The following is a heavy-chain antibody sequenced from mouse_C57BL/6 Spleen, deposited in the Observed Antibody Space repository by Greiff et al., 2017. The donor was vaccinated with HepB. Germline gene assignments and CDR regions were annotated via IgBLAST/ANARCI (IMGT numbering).Heavy chain of an antibody. J-gene: IGHJ4*01. CDR3: ARFYDGYYGYAMDY. CDR1: GFSFTSYG. D-gene: IGHD2-3*01. V-gene: IGHV2-2*01. CDR2: IWSGGST. Sequence: VQLQESGPGLVQPSQSLSITCTVSGFSFTSYGVHWVRQSPGKGLEWLGVIWSGGSTDYNAAFISRLSISKDNSKSQVFFKMNSLQADDTAIYYCARFYDGYYGYAMDYWGQGTSVTVSS.